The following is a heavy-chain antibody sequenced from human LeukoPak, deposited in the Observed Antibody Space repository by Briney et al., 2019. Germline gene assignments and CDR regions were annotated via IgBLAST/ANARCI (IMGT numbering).Heavy chain of an antibody. Sequence: GASVKVSCKASGYTFTSYDINWVRQATGQGLDWMGWMNPNSGNTGYAQKFQGRVTMTRNTSISTAYMELSSLRSEDTAVYYCARGGTYYYDSSGYYFESVAFDIWGQGTMVTVSS. CDR1: GYTFTSYD. V-gene: IGHV1-8*01. D-gene: IGHD3-22*01. CDR3: ARGGTYYYDSSGYYFESVAFDI. J-gene: IGHJ3*02. CDR2: MNPNSGNT.